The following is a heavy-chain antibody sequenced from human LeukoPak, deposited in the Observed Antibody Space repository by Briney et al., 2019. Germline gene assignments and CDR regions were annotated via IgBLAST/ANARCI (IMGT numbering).Heavy chain of an antibody. CDR1: GYTFTSYY. CDR2: INPSGGST. J-gene: IGHJ5*02. D-gene: IGHD3-22*01. V-gene: IGHV1-46*01. CDR3: ARGQYYYDSSGYYWFDP. Sequence: GASVKVSCKASGYTFTSYYMHWVRQAPGQGLEWMGIINPSGGSTSYAQKFQGRVTMTRDTSTSTVYMELGSLRSEDTAVYYCARGQYYYDSSGYYWFDPWGQGTLVTVSS.